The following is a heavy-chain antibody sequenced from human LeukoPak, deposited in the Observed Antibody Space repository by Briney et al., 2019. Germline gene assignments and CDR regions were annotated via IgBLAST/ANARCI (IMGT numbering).Heavy chain of an antibody. CDR3: ARHDSSGYDAFDI. V-gene: IGHV4-34*01. J-gene: IGHJ3*02. CDR2: INHSGST. D-gene: IGHD3-22*01. Sequence: PSETLSLTCAVYGGSFSGYYWSWIRQPPGKGLEWIGEINHSGSTNYNPSLKSRVTISVDTSKNQFSLKLSSVTAADTAVYYCARHDSSGYDAFDIWGQGTMVTVSS. CDR1: GGSFSGYY.